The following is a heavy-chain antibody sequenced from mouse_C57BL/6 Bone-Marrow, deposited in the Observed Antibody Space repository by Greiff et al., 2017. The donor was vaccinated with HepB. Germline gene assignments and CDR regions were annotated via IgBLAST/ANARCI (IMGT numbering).Heavy chain of an antibody. Sequence: VQLQQSGPELVKPGASVKISCTASGYAFSRSWMNWVKQRPGKGLEWIGRIYPGDGDTNYNGKFKGKATLTADKSSSTAYMQLSSLTSEDSAVYFCARHMVTTNYFDYWGQGTTLTVSS. CDR1: GYAFSRSW. J-gene: IGHJ2*01. D-gene: IGHD2-2*01. CDR3: ARHMVTTNYFDY. CDR2: IYPGDGDT. V-gene: IGHV1-82*01.